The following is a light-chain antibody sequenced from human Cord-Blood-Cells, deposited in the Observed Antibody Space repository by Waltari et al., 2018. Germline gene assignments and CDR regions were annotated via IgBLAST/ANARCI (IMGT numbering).Light chain of an antibody. J-gene: IGLJ1*01. V-gene: IGLV1-44*01. Sequence: QSVLTQPPSASGTPGQRVPLSRSGSSPNIGSHTVTWYQQLPGTAPKPLIYSNNRRPSGVPDRFSGSRSGTSASLAISGLQSEDEADYYCAAWDDSLNGYVFGTGTKVTVL. CDR3: AAWDDSLNGYV. CDR2: SNN. CDR1: SPNIGSHT.